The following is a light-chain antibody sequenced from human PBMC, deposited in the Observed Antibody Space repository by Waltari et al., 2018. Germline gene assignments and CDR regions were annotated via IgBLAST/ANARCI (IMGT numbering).Light chain of an antibody. V-gene: IGLV2-14*01. CDR3: SSYTSSSTFVV. Sequence: QSAVTQPASVSGSPGQSITISCPGTSSDVGGYTYVPWYQQHPGKAPKLMIYDVSKRPSGVSNRFSGSKSGNTASLTISGLQAEDEADYYCSSYTSSSTFVVFGGGTKLTVL. CDR1: SSDVGGYTY. CDR2: DVS. J-gene: IGLJ2*01.